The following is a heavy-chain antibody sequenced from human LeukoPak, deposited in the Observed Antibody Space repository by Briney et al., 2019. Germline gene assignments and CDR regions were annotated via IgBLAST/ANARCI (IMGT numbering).Heavy chain of an antibody. Sequence: PGGPLRLSCAASGFTFSSYAMHWVRQAPGKGLEWVAVISYDGSNKYYADSVKGRFTISRDNSKNTLYLQMNSLRAEDTAVYYCAAGYSSGWPFDYWGQGTLVTVSS. CDR1: GFTFSSYA. J-gene: IGHJ4*02. CDR3: AAGYSSGWPFDY. CDR2: ISYDGSNK. D-gene: IGHD6-19*01. V-gene: IGHV3-30*04.